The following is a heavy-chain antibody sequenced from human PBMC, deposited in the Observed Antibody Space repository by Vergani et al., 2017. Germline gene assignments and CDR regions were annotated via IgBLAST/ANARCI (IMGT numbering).Heavy chain of an antibody. Sequence: QVQLVQSGAEVKKPGASVKVSCKASGYTFTSYAMHWVRQAPGQRLEWMGWINAGNGNTKYSQKFQGRVTITRDTSASTAYMELSSLRSEDTAVYYCARDGRGWLVRALGYWGQGTLVTVSS. CDR3: ARDGRGWLVRALGY. CDR1: GYTFTSYA. CDR2: INAGNGNT. J-gene: IGHJ4*02. V-gene: IGHV1-3*01. D-gene: IGHD6-19*01.